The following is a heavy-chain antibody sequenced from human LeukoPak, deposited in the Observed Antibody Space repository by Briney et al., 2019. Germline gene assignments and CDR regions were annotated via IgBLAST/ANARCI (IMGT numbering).Heavy chain of an antibody. D-gene: IGHD2-15*01. CDR1: GYTLTSHY. Sequence: ASVKVSRKHSGYTLTSHYINWVRPAARRGREWVGRVNPDSGDAHYSQKLQGTGALTTTTSLTAAYMELSSLTSQEPAVCISSRGIAATWPGPAAYWGQGTLVTVSS. V-gene: IGHV1-8*01. CDR3: SRGIAATWPGPAAY. J-gene: IGHJ4*02. CDR2: VNPDSGDA.